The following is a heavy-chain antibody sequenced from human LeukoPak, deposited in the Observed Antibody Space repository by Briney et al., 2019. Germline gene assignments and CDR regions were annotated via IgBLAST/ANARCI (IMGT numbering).Heavy chain of an antibody. CDR2: ISYDGSAK. Sequence: GGSLRLSCAASGFTFSSYGMHWVRQAPGKGLEWVAVISYDGSAKYYSDSVKGRFTISRDSSRNTLYLQMNSLRAEDTAVYYCAKEEQQLISHGFDYWGQGTLVTVSS. V-gene: IGHV3-30*18. D-gene: IGHD6-13*01. J-gene: IGHJ4*02. CDR3: AKEEQQLISHGFDY. CDR1: GFTFSSYG.